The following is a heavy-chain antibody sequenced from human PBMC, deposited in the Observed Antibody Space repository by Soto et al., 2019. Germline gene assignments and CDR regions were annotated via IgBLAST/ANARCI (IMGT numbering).Heavy chain of an antibody. CDR3: ASSPIVVVPAAKGGAGYGMDV. CDR1: GYSFTSYW. Sequence: PGESLKISCKGSGYSFTSYWISWVRQMPGKGLEWMGRIDPSDSYTNYSPSFQGHVTISADKSISTAYLQWSSLKASDTAMYYCASSPIVVVPAAKGGAGYGMDVWGQGTTVTVPS. V-gene: IGHV5-10-1*01. D-gene: IGHD2-2*01. J-gene: IGHJ6*02. CDR2: IDPSDSYT.